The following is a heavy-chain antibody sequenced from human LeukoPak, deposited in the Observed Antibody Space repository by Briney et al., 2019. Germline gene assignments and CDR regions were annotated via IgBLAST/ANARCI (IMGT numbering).Heavy chain of an antibody. V-gene: IGHV3-9*01. J-gene: IGHJ4*02. CDR2: ISWNSGSI. Sequence: PGGSLRLSCAASGFTFDDYAMHWVRQAPGKGLEWVSGISWNSGSIGYADSVKGRFTISRDNAKNSLYLQMNSLRAEDTALYYSAKETTKYGAMVIDYWGQGTLVTVSS. CDR1: GFTFDDYA. CDR3: AKETTKYGAMVIDY. D-gene: IGHD5-18*01.